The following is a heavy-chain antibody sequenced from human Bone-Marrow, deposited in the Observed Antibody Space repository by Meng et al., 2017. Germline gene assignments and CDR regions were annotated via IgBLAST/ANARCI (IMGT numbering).Heavy chain of an antibody. Sequence: ASVKVSCKASGYTFTSYGISWVRQPPAQGLGCMGWISAYNGNTNYAQKLQGGVTMTTDTSTRTAYMRLRSLRSDDTAVYYCARAPDYYGSGLNYYGMDVWGQGTTVTVSS. CDR1: GYTFTSYG. D-gene: IGHD3-10*01. V-gene: IGHV1-18*01. CDR3: ARAPDYYGSGLNYYGMDV. CDR2: ISAYNGNT. J-gene: IGHJ6*02.